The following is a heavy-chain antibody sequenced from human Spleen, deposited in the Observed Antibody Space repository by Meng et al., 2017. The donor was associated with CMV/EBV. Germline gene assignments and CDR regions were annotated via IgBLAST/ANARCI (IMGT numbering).Heavy chain of an antibody. D-gene: IGHD2-21*02. CDR2: IYHSGST. CDR3: ARIERRRILKYCGSDCSTTDY. CDR1: GGSISRSNL. J-gene: IGHJ4*02. Sequence: QVQLQESGPGLVKPSGTLSLTSAVSGGSISRSNLWTWVRQVPGKGLEWIGEIYHSGSTNYNPSLKSRVTISVDKFKNQFSLKLGSVTAADTAVYHCARIERRRILKYCGSDCSTTDYWGQGTLVTVSS. V-gene: IGHV4-4*02.